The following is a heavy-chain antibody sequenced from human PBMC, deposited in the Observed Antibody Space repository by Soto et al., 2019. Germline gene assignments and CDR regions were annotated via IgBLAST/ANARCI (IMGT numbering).Heavy chain of an antibody. Sequence: GGSLRLSCAASGFTFSSYSLNWVRQAPGKGLEWVSSISSSSSYIYYADSVKGRFTISRNNAKNSLYLQMNSLSAEDTAVYYCVKDGGEKAMVTVGCPDYWGQGTWVTVS. CDR3: VKDGGEKAMVTVGCPDY. CDR1: GFTFSSYS. V-gene: IGHV3-21*01. J-gene: IGHJ4*02. CDR2: ISSSSSYI. D-gene: IGHD5-18*01.